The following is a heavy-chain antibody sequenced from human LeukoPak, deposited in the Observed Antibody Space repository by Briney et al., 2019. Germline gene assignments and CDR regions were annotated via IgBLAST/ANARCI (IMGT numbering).Heavy chain of an antibody. CDR2: IYYSGST. CDR3: ATGRADRYCSSTSCLYYYYGMDV. CDR1: GGSISSSSYY. V-gene: IGHV4-39*07. D-gene: IGHD2-2*01. J-gene: IGHJ6*02. Sequence: SETLSLTCTVSGGSISSSSYYWGWIRQPPGKGLEWIGSIYYSGSTNYNPSLKSRVTISVDTSKNQFSLKLSSVTAADTAVYYCATGRADRYCSSTSCLYYYYGMDVWGQGTTVTVSS.